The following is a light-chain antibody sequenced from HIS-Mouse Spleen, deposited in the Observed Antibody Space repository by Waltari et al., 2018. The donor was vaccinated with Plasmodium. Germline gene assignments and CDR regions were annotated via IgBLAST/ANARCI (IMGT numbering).Light chain of an antibody. J-gene: IGLJ2*01. CDR2: KDS. CDR1: ALPTHY. V-gene: IGLV3-25*03. CDR3: QSADSSGTYRV. Sequence: SYELTQPPSVSVSPGQTARITCSGDALPTHYAYWYQQKPGQAPVLVIYKDSERPSGNPERFSGSSSGTTVTLTISGVQAEDEADYYCQSADSSGTYRVFGGGTKLTVL.